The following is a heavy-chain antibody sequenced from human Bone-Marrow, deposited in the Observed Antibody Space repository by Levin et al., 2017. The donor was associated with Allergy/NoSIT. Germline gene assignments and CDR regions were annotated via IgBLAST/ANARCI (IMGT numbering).Heavy chain of an antibody. D-gene: IGHD3-22*01. CDR1: GFTFSSYG. Sequence: PGGSLRLSCAASGFTFSSYGMHWVRQAPGKGLEWVAVISYDGSNKYYADSVKGRFTISRDNSKNTLYLQMNSLRAEDTAVYYCAKDAGYTYYYDSSGYFDYWGQGTLVTVSS. CDR3: AKDAGYTYYYDSSGYFDY. J-gene: IGHJ4*02. CDR2: ISYDGSNK. V-gene: IGHV3-30*18.